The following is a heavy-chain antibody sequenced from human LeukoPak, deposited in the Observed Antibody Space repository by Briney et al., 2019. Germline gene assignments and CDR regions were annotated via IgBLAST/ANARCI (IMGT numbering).Heavy chain of an antibody. Sequence: GGSLRLSCAASGFTFSDYWMHWVRQAPGKGLVWVSRIITDGSSLAYADSVKGRFTISRDNTKNTLYLQMNSLRAEDTAVYYCARDSPYSGSYFLLDYWGQGTLVTVSS. V-gene: IGHV3-74*01. CDR1: GFTFSDYW. CDR2: IITDGSSL. D-gene: IGHD1-26*01. CDR3: ARDSPYSGSYFLLDY. J-gene: IGHJ4*02.